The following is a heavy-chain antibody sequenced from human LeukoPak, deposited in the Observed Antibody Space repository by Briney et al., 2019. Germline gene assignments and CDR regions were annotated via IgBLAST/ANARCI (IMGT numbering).Heavy chain of an antibody. D-gene: IGHD3-22*01. V-gene: IGHV3-20*04. J-gene: IGHJ4*02. CDR2: INWNGGST. CDR1: GFRFDDYG. Sequence: GGSLRLSCAASGFRFDDYGMSWVRQAPGKGLEWVSGINWNGGSTGYADSVKGRFTISRDNAKNSLYLQMNSLRAEDTALYYCARDLTEGYYDSSGYFSPVDYWGQGTLVTVSS. CDR3: ARDLTEGYYDSSGYFSPVDY.